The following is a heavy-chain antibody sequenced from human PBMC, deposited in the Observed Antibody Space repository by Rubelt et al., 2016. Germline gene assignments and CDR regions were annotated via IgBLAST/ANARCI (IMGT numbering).Heavy chain of an antibody. Sequence: QVQLQESGPGLVKPSETLSLTCTVSGGSISSYYWSWIRQPPGKGLEWIGEINHSGSTNYNPSLKSRVTISVDTSKTQFSLKLSSVTAADTAVYYCARGGLLGATATNWFDPWGQGTLVTVSS. V-gene: IGHV4-34*01. CDR3: ARGGLLGATATNWFDP. CDR1: GGSISSYY. J-gene: IGHJ5*02. CDR2: INHSGST. D-gene: IGHD1-26*01.